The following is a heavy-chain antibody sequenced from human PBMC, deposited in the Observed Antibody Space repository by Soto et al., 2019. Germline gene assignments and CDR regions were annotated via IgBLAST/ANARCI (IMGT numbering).Heavy chain of an antibody. J-gene: IGHJ6*02. CDR2: IVVGSGNT. CDR1: GFTFTSSA. CDR3: AAGPMIVVVSPYYYGMDV. Sequence: GASVKVSCKASGFTFTSSAVRWVRQARGQRLEWIGWIVVGSGNTNYAQKFQERGTITRDMSKSTAYMELSSLRSEDKAVYYCAAGPMIVVVSPYYYGMDVWGQGTTVTVSS. D-gene: IGHD3-22*01. V-gene: IGHV1-58*01.